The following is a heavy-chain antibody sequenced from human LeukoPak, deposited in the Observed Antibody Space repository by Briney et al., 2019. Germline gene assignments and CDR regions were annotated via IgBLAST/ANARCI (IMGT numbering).Heavy chain of an antibody. CDR3: AKDGGGGYDYYFDY. CDR1: GFTFSSYG. J-gene: IGHJ4*02. CDR2: ISYDGSNK. V-gene: IGHV3-30*18. D-gene: IGHD5-12*01. Sequence: GGSLRLSCAASGFTFSSYGMHWVRQAPGKGLEWVAVISYDGSNKYYADSVKGRFTISRDNSKNTLYLQMNSLRAEDTAVYYCAKDGGGGYDYYFDYWGQGTLVTVSS.